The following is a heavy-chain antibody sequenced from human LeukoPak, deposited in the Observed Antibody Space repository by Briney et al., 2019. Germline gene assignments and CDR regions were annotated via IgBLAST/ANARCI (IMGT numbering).Heavy chain of an antibody. CDR2: IIPIFGTA. CDR3: ARDARYSHDY. CDR1: GGTFTTYA. Sequence: SVKVSGKPPGGTFTTYAITWLGQPPGKGLEWMGGIIPIFGTANYAQKFQGRVTITADESTSTAYMELSSLRSEDTAVYYCARDARYSHDYWGQGTLVTVSS. D-gene: IGHD5-18*01. J-gene: IGHJ4*02. V-gene: IGHV1-69*13.